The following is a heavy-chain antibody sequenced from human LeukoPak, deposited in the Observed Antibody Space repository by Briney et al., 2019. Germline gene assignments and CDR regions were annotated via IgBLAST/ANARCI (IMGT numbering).Heavy chain of an antibody. V-gene: IGHV4-4*09. J-gene: IGHJ4*02. CDR2: IYTSGGT. Sequence: SETLSLTCTVSGYSISCYFRSWIRQPPGKGLEWIGYIYTSGGTNYIPSLKGRVTISIDTSKNQFSLKLSSVTAADSAVYYCAKLTRLSTSPDRYYLDYWGQGTLVTVSS. CDR3: AKLTRLSTSPDRYYLDY. CDR1: GYSISCYF. D-gene: IGHD6-6*01.